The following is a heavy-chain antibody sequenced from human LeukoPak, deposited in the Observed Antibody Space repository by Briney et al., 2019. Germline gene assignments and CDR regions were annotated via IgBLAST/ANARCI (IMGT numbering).Heavy chain of an antibody. CDR1: GFTFNHYA. Sequence: GRSLRLSCAASGFTFNHYALHWVRQAPGKGLEWVALISYDGSDKYYADSVKGRFTISRDNSKDTLYLQMNSPRTEDTAVYYCARERFSSGWTDYWGQGTLVTVSS. D-gene: IGHD6-19*01. CDR3: ARERFSSGWTDY. J-gene: IGHJ4*02. V-gene: IGHV3-30*04. CDR2: ISYDGSDK.